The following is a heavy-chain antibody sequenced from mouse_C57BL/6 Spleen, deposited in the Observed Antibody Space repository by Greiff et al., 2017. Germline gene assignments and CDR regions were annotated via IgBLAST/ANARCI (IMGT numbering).Heavy chain of an antibody. CDR1: GYTFTSYW. V-gene: IGHV1-55*01. D-gene: IGHD2-4*01. CDR3: ARSEDYYDYPAWFAY. CDR2: IYPGSGST. J-gene: IGHJ3*01. Sequence: QVQLKQPGAELVKPGASVKMSCKASGYTFTSYWITWVKQRPGQGLEWIGDIYPGSGSTNYNEKFKSKATLTVDTSSSTAYMQLSSLTSEDSAVYYCARSEDYYDYPAWFAYWCQGTLVTVSA.